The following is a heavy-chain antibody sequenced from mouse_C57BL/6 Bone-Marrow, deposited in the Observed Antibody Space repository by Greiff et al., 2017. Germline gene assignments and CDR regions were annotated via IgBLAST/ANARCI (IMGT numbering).Heavy chain of an antibody. Sequence: VQLQQSGAELVRPGASVTLSCKASGYTFTDYYINWVKQRPGQGLEWIARIYPGSGNTYYNEKFNGKATLTAENSSSTAYMQLSRLTSEDSAVYFCARSEFITTVDCFDYWGQGTTLTVSS. J-gene: IGHJ2*01. CDR3: ARSEFITTVDCFDY. D-gene: IGHD1-1*01. CDR1: GYTFTDYY. CDR2: IYPGSGNT. V-gene: IGHV1-76*01.